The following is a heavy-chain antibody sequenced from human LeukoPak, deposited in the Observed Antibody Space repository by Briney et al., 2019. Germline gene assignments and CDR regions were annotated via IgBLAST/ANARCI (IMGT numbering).Heavy chain of an antibody. Sequence: GGSLRLSCAASGFTFSSYSMNWVRQAPGKGLEWVSSISSSSSYIYYADSVKGRFTISRDNAKNSLYLQMNSLRAEDTAVYYCARDPTTVTTLPFDYWGQGTLVTVSS. D-gene: IGHD4-17*01. CDR2: ISSSSSYI. V-gene: IGHV3-21*01. J-gene: IGHJ4*02. CDR1: GFTFSSYS. CDR3: ARDPTTVTTLPFDY.